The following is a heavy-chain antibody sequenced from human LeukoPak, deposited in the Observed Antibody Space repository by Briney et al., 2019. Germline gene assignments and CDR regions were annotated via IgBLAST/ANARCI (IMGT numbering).Heavy chain of an antibody. V-gene: IGHV3-11*01. CDR2: ISSSGSTI. CDR1: GFTFSDYY. D-gene: IGHD2-21*02. Sequence: GGSLRLSCAASGFTFSDYYMSWIRQAPGKGLEWVSYISSSGSTIYYADSVKGRFTISRGNAKNSLYLQMNSLRAEDTAVYYCARRRVVTAMVSYYYYGMDVWGQGTTVTVSS. J-gene: IGHJ6*02. CDR3: ARRRVVTAMVSYYYYGMDV.